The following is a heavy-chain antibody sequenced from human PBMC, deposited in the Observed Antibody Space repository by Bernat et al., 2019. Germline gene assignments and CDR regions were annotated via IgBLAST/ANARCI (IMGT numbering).Heavy chain of an antibody. D-gene: IGHD2-15*01. Sequence: EVQLVESGGGLVQPGGSLRLPCAASGFTFTNYAMHWVRQAPGKGLEFVSVISSFGSSISYANSVKGRFTISRDNSKNSLYLRMGSLGAEDMAVYFCARGGLVVLAPADYWGQGTLVTVSS. CDR2: ISSFGSSI. V-gene: IGHV3-64*01. CDR3: ARGGLVVLAPADY. CDR1: GFTFTNYA. J-gene: IGHJ4*02.